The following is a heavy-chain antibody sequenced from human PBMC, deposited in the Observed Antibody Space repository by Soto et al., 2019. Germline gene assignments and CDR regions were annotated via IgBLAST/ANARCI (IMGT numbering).Heavy chain of an antibody. V-gene: IGHV1-18*01. Sequence: QVQLVQSGGEVKKPGASVKVSCKASGDTVTKYGISWVRQAPGQGLEWLGWISFYNGHTNYALKFQDRITFTTDTSTSTASMELRSLTSDDTAVYYCASSPSIAVAGTETWGQGTLVTVSP. J-gene: IGHJ4*02. CDR2: ISFYNGHT. CDR3: ASSPSIAVAGTET. D-gene: IGHD6-19*01. CDR1: GDTVTKYG.